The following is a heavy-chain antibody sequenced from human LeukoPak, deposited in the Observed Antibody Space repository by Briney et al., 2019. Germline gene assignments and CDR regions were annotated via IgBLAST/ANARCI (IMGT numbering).Heavy chain of an antibody. D-gene: IGHD1-26*01. CDR3: ARGEADNYYYYYVDV. CDR1: RFTFSSYE. CDR2: ISSSGSTI. Sequence: AGSLRLSCAASRFTFSSYEMNCVRQAPGKGLEWVSYISSSGSTIYYADSVKGRFTISRDNAKNSLYLQMNSLRAEDTAVYYCARGEADNYYYYYVDVWGKGTTVTVSS. V-gene: IGHV3-48*03. J-gene: IGHJ6*03.